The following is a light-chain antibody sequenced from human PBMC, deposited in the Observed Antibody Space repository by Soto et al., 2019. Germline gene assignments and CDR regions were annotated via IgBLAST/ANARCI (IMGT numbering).Light chain of an antibody. CDR1: QTVINNQ. J-gene: IGKJ1*01. CDR3: QQYGSSPWA. V-gene: IGKV3-20*01. Sequence: DIVLTQSPGTLSFSPGERATLSCRASQTVINNQLAWYQQTPGQAPRLLIYAASSRATGIPDRFSGSGSGTDFTLTITRLEPEDSAMYYCQQYGSSPWAFGQGTKVEIE. CDR2: AAS.